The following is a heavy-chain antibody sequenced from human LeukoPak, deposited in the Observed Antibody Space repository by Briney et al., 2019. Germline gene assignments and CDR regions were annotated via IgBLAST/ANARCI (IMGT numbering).Heavy chain of an antibody. V-gene: IGHV1-46*01. CDR2: INPSGGST. CDR1: GYTLTSYY. D-gene: IGHD3-10*01. CDR3: ARGLENYYYGSGSYGDGMDV. J-gene: IGHJ6*02. Sequence: ASVKVSCKASGYTLTSYYMHWVRQAPGQGLEWMGIINPSGGSTSYAQKFQGRVTITADESTSTAYMELSSLRSEDTAVYYCARGLENYYYGSGSYGDGMDVWGQGTTVTVSS.